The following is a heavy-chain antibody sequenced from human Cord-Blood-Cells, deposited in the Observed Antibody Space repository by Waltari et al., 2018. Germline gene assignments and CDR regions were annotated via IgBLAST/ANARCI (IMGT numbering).Heavy chain of an antibody. CDR3: ARVIDFWSGYDAFDI. Sequence: QVQLQQWGAGLAKPSENLSLPCAVYGGSFRGYYCRSIRQPPGKGLEWSGEINHSGSTNYNPSLKSRVTISVDTSKNHFSLKLSSVTAADTAVYYCARVIDFWSGYDAFDIWGQGTMVTFSS. J-gene: IGHJ3*02. CDR1: GGSFRGYY. V-gene: IGHV4-34*01. D-gene: IGHD3-3*01. CDR2: INHSGST.